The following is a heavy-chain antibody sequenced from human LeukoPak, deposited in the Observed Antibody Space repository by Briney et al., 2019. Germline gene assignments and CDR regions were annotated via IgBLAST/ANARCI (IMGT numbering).Heavy chain of an antibody. D-gene: IGHD6-13*01. CDR3: ARDAYSSSEVDWFDP. J-gene: IGHJ5*02. CDR1: GGSISSYY. V-gene: IGHV4-59*01. Sequence: SETLSLTCIVSGGSISSYYWSWIRQPPGKGLEWIGYNYYTGSTNYNPSLKSRVTISVDTSKNQFSLKLSSVTAADMAVYYCARDAYSSSEVDWFDPWGQGTLVTVSS. CDR2: NYYTGST.